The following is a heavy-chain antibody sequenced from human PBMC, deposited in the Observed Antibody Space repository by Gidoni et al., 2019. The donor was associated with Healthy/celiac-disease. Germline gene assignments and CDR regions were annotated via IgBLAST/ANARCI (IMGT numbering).Heavy chain of an antibody. D-gene: IGHD2-21*02. CDR2: IIPIFGTA. J-gene: IGHJ6*02. V-gene: IGHV1-69*01. CDR3: ARDEEHIVVVTAQPYYYGMDV. CDR1: GGTFSSYA. Sequence: QVQLVQSGAEVKKPGSSVKVSCTASGGTFSSYAISWVRQAPGQGLEWMGGIIPIFGTANYAQKFQGRVTITADESTSTAYMELSSLRSEDTAVYYCARDEEHIVVVTAQPYYYGMDVWGQGTTVTVSS.